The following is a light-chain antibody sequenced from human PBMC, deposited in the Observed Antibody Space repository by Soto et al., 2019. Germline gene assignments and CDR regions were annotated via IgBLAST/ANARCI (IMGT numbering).Light chain of an antibody. CDR2: GAS. CDR3: QQYGSSPPPT. CDR1: QSVSSN. J-gene: IGKJ4*01. Sequence: EIVMTQSPATLSVSPWERATLSCRASQSVSSNLAWYQQRLGQAPRLLIYGASTRATGIPARFSGSGSGTEFTLTISRLEPEDFAVYYCQQYGSSPPPTFGGGTKVDIK. V-gene: IGKV3-15*01.